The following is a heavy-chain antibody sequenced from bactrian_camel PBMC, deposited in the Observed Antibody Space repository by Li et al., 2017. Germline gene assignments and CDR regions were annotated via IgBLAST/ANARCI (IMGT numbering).Heavy chain of an antibody. CDR1: GYTVSTYYRVFC. CDR2: VYIGGGSA. D-gene: IGHD7*01. J-gene: IGHJ4*01. CDR3: AVAINHVTLTTGGGSCLFEYSG. Sequence: HVQLVESGGGSVQAGGSLTLSCASAGYTVSTYYRVFCMAWFRQAPGKEREGVAAVYIGGGSAYYADSVKGRFTISRDNAKNTLYLQLNDLKTEDTAVYYCAVAINHVTLTTGGGSCLFEYSGWGQGTQVTVS. V-gene: IGHV3S1*01.